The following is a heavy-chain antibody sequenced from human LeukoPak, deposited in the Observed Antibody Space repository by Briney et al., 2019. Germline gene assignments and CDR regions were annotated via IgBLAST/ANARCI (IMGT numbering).Heavy chain of an antibody. D-gene: IGHD3-22*01. CDR1: GYTFTDYS. V-gene: IGHV1-2*02. CDR2: VNPHSGGT. CDR3: ARDLGDSSGYIY. Sequence: ASVKVSCKASGYTFTDYSMHWVRQAPGQGLEWMGWVNPHSGGTNFAQNFQGRVTMTRDTSISTAYMELSRLRSDDTAVYYCARDLGDSSGYIYWGQGTLVTVSS. J-gene: IGHJ4*02.